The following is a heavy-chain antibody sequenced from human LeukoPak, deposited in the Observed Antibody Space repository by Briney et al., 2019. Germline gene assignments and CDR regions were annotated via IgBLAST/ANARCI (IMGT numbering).Heavy chain of an antibody. CDR2: IYYSGST. D-gene: IGHD2-15*01. V-gene: IGHV4-39*07. J-gene: IGHJ4*02. Sequence: PSQTLSLTCTVSGGSISSSSYYWGLIRQPPGKGLELIGSIYYSGSTYYNPSLKSRVTISVDTSKNQFSLKLSSVTAADTAVYYCAREGQGSPLYDYWGQGTLVTVSS. CDR1: GGSISSSSYY. CDR3: AREGQGSPLYDY.